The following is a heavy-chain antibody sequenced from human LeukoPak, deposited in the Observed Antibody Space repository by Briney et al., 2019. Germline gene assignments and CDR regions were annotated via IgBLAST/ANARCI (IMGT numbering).Heavy chain of an antibody. Sequence: SETLSLTCTVSGGSISSSSYYWGWIRQPPGKGLEWIGSIYYSGSTYYNPSLKSRVTISVDTSKNQFSLKLSSVTAADTAVYYCAREYVGTVAATPFEANWFDPWGQGTLVTASS. CDR1: GGSISSSSYY. D-gene: IGHD2-15*01. V-gene: IGHV4-39*07. CDR2: IYYSGST. J-gene: IGHJ5*02. CDR3: AREYVGTVAATPFEANWFDP.